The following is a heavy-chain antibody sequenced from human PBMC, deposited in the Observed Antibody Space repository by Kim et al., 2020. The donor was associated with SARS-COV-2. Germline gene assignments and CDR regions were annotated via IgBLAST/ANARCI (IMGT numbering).Heavy chain of an antibody. D-gene: IGHD1-26*01. V-gene: IGHV4-59*09. CDR3: ARGGSGSYLDY. J-gene: IGHJ4*02. Sequence: NYSPPRKSRVTISVDTSKYQSSLELSSVTAADTAVYYCARGGSGSYLDYWGQGTLVTVSS.